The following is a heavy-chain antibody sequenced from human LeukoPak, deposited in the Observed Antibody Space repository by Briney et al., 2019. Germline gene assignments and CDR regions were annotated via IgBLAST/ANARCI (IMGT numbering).Heavy chain of an antibody. Sequence: SETLSLTCAVYGGSFSGFYWSWIRQPPGKGLEWIGEINHSGGTNYNPSLNSRVTISVDASKNQFSLKLSSVTAADTAVYYCVIMVRGVIVSQGYFDHWGQGTLVTVSS. D-gene: IGHD3-10*01. CDR2: INHSGGT. J-gene: IGHJ4*02. CDR3: VIMVRGVIVSQGYFDH. CDR1: GGSFSGFY. V-gene: IGHV4-34*01.